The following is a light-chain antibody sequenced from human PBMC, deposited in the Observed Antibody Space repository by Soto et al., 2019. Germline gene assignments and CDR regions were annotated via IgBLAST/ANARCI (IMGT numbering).Light chain of an antibody. CDR2: DAS. CDR3: QQRSKRPIT. CDR1: QSVGSN. J-gene: IGKJ5*01. Sequence: EIVLTQSPATLSLSPGERASLSCRASQSVGSNLAWYQQKPGQAPRLLIYDASNRATGIPARFSGSGSGTDFTLTISSLEPEDFAVYYCQQRSKRPITFGQGTRLEIK. V-gene: IGKV3-11*01.